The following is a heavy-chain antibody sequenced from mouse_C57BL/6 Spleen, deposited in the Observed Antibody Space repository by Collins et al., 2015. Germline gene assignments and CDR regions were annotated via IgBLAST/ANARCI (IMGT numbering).Heavy chain of an antibody. CDR2: IYPGSGST. Sequence: LQQPGSELVRPGASVKLSCKASGYTFTSYWMHWVKQRHGQGLEWIGNIYPGSGSTNYDEKFKSKGTLTVDTSSSTAYMHLSSLTSEDSAVYYCTRSGYGSNWYFDVWGAGTTVTVSS. CDR3: TRSGYGSNWYFDV. D-gene: IGHD1-1*01. V-gene: IGHV1S22*01. J-gene: IGHJ1*01. CDR1: GYTFTSYW.